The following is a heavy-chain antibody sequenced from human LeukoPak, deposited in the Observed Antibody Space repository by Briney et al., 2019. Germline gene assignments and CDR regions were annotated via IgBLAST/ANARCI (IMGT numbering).Heavy chain of an antibody. CDR1: GYTFTGYY. CDR3: AREPAVPGYCSSTSCYFPRWYFDL. CDR2: INPSSGGT. D-gene: IGHD2-2*01. V-gene: IGHV1-2*02. Sequence: GASVKVSCKASGYTFTGYYMHWVRQAPGQGLEWMGWINPSSGGTNSAQNFQGRVTMTRDTSISTAYMELSRLISDDTAVYYCAREPAVPGYCSSTSCYFPRWYFDLWGRGTLVTVSS. J-gene: IGHJ2*01.